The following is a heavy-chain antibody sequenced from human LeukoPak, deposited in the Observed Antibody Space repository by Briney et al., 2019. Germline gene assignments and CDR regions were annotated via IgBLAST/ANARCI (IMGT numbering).Heavy chain of an antibody. CDR1: GYTLTELS. V-gene: IGHV1-24*01. Sequence: ASVKVSCKVSGYTLTELSMHWVRQAPGKGLEWMGGFDPEDGETIYAQKFQGRVTMTRDTSTSTVYMELSSLRSEDTAVYYCARSAGSGRIASDYWGQGTLVTVSS. CDR3: ARSAGSGRIASDY. J-gene: IGHJ4*02. D-gene: IGHD3-3*01. CDR2: FDPEDGET.